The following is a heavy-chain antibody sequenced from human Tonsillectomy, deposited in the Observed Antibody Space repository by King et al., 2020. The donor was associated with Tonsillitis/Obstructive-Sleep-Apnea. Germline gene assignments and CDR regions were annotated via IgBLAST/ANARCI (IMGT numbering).Heavy chain of an antibody. CDR3: AKDPLYCSGGSCYPDWYFDL. CDR1: GFTFSSYA. J-gene: IGHJ2*01. CDR2: ISGSGGST. Sequence: VQLVESGGGLVQPGGSLRLSCAASGFTFSSYAMSWVRQAPGKGLEWVSAISGSGGSTYYADSVKGRFTISRDNSKNTLYRQMNSLRAEDTAVYYCAKDPLYCSGGSCYPDWYFDLWGRGTLVTVSS. V-gene: IGHV3-23*04. D-gene: IGHD2-15*01.